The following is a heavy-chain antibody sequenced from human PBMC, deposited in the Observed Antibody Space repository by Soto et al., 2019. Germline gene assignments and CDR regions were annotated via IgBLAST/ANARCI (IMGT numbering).Heavy chain of an antibody. CDR1: GGSISSYY. Sequence: SETLSLTCTVSGGSISSYYWSWIRQPPGKGLERIGYIYYSGSTNYNPSLKSRVTISVDTSKNQFSLKLSSVTAADTAVYYCTRRSVAGTRYYFDYWGQGTLVTVSS. CDR2: IYYSGST. J-gene: IGHJ4*02. D-gene: IGHD6-19*01. V-gene: IGHV4-59*01. CDR3: TRRSVAGTRYYFDY.